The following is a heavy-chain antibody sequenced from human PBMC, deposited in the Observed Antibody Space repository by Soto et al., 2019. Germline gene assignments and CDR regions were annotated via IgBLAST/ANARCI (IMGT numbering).Heavy chain of an antibody. CDR1: GFTFSSYG. CDR2: IWYDGSNK. CDR3: ASGSYYYGSGSQLDY. J-gene: IGHJ4*02. Sequence: QVQLVVSGGGVVQPGRSLRLSCAASGFTFSSYGMHWVRQAPGKGLEWVAVIWYDGSNKYYADSVKGRFTISRDNSKNTLYLQMNSQRAADTAVYYCASGSYYYGSGSQLDYWGQGTLVTVSS. D-gene: IGHD3-10*01. V-gene: IGHV3-33*01.